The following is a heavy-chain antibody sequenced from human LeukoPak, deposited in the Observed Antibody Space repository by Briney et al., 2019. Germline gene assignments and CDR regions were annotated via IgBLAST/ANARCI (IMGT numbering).Heavy chain of an antibody. D-gene: IGHD6-13*01. CDR3: ARVFIAAAERGDAFDI. CDR1: GYTFTSYG. CDR2: ISAYNGNT. Sequence: ASVKVSCKASGYTFTSYGISWVRQAPGQGLEWMGWISAYNGNTNCAQKLQGRVTMTTDTSTSTAYMELRSLRSDDTAVYYCARVFIAAAERGDAFDIWGQGTMVTVSS. V-gene: IGHV1-18*01. J-gene: IGHJ3*02.